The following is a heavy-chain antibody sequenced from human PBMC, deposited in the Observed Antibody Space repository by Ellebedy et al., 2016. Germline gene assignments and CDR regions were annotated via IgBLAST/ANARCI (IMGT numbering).Heavy chain of an antibody. Sequence: GESLKISXTASGLNFNTFFMSWVRQAPGKGLEWVATISGGGDKTFFADSVKGRFTISRDNSKYTLFLQMNNLRAEDTALYYCRQGHYFDQWGPGALVTVSS. V-gene: IGHV3-23*01. CDR3: RQGHYFDQ. J-gene: IGHJ4*02. CDR1: GLNFNTFF. CDR2: ISGGGDKT.